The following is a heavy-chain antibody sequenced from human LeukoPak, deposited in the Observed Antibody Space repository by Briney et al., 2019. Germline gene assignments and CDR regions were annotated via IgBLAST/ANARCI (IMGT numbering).Heavy chain of an antibody. V-gene: IGHV1-2*02. J-gene: IGHJ5*02. Sequence: GASVKVSCKTSGYTFTDYYMHWVRQAPGQGLEWMGWINPNTGGTSSAQKFQGRVTMTRDTSITTVYMEVKWLTSGDTAIYYCARADRLDGGPYLIGPWGQGTLVTVSS. CDR1: GYTFTDYY. D-gene: IGHD2-21*01. CDR2: INPNTGGT. CDR3: ARADRLDGGPYLIGP.